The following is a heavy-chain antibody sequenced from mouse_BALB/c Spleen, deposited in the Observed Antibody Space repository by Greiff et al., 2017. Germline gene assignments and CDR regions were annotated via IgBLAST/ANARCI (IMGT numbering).Heavy chain of an antibody. J-gene: IGHJ3*01. Sequence: QVQLKQSGPELVKPGASVRISCKASGYTFTSYYIHWVKQRPGKGLEWIGWIYPDNVSTKYNEKFKGKATLTADKSSSTAYIQLSSLTSEDSAVYFCARGGAREAAWFAYWGQGTLVTVSA. CDR1: GYTFTSYY. V-gene: IGHV1S56*01. CDR2: IYPDNVST. CDR3: ARGGAREAAWFAY.